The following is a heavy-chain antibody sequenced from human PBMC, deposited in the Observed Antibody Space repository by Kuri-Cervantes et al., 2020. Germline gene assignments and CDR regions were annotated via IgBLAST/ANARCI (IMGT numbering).Heavy chain of an antibody. Sequence: GGSLRLSCAASGFTFSYFAMHWVRQAPGKGLEWVAVISGDGNHQFYADSVKGRFTISRDNSKNTLDLQMNSLKTEDTAVYYCSRVGGHCSGGSCYSDLRLGYYYYMDVWGKGTTVTVSS. CDR2: ISGDGNHQ. D-gene: IGHD2-15*01. CDR1: GFTFSYFA. V-gene: IGHV3-30-3*01. J-gene: IGHJ6*03. CDR3: SRVGGHCSGGSCYSDLRLGYYYYMDV.